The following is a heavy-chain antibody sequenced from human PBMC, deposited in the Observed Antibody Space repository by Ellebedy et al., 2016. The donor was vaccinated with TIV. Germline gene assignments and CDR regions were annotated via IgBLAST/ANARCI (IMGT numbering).Heavy chain of an antibody. Sequence: AASVKVSCKASGYTFTGYYMHWVRQAPGQGLEWMGWINPKNGGTNYAQKFQGRVTMTRDTSISTAYMELSWLRSDDTAVYYCARDGVCGGDCYGDNYWGQGSLVTVSS. D-gene: IGHD2-21*02. J-gene: IGHJ4*02. CDR1: GYTFTGYY. CDR2: INPKNGGT. CDR3: ARDGVCGGDCYGDNY. V-gene: IGHV1-2*02.